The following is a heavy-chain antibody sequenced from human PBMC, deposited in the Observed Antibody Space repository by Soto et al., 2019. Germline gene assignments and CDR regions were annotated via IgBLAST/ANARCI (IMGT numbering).Heavy chain of an antibody. CDR2: IYYSGST. Sequence: PSETLSLTCTVSGGSISSYYWSWIRQPPGKGLEWIGYIYYSGSTNYNPSLKSRVTISVDTSKNQFSLKLSSVTAADTAVYYCARGEVVVVAATPYYYYYGMDVWGQGTTVTVSS. D-gene: IGHD2-15*01. CDR3: ARGEVVVVAATPYYYYYGMDV. J-gene: IGHJ6*02. CDR1: GGSISSYY. V-gene: IGHV4-59*01.